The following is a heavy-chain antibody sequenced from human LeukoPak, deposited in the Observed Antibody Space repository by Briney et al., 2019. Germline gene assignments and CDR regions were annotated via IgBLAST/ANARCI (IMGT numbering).Heavy chain of an antibody. CDR2: IYYSGST. V-gene: IGHV4-59*12. CDR1: GGSISSYY. J-gene: IGHJ6*03. Sequence: SETLSLTCTVSGGSISSYYWSWIRQPPGKGLEWVGYIYYSGSTNYNPSLKSRVTMSVDTSKNQFSLKLSSVTAADTAVYYCARDFGGYDDDYYYYYMDVWGKGTTVTISS. D-gene: IGHD5-12*01. CDR3: ARDFGGYDDDYYYYYMDV.